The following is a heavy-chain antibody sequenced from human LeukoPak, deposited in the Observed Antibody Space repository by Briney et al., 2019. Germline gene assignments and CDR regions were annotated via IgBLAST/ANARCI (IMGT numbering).Heavy chain of an antibody. V-gene: IGHV1-18*01. CDR1: GYTFTSYG. D-gene: IGHD6-19*01. Sequence: EASVKVSCKASGYTFTSYGIGWVRQAPGQGLEWMGWISAYSGNTNYAQKFQGRVTMTTDTSTSTAYMELRSLRSDDTAVYYCARSGIAVAGTRYFQHWGQGTLVTVSS. J-gene: IGHJ1*01. CDR2: ISAYSGNT. CDR3: ARSGIAVAGTRYFQH.